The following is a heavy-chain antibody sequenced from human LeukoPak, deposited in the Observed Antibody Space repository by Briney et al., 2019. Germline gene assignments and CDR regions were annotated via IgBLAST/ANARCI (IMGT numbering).Heavy chain of an antibody. CDR1: GYTFTGYY. CDR2: INPNSGGT. D-gene: IGHD3-3*01. Sequence: ASVKVSCKASGYTFTGYYMHWVRQAPGQGREWMGWINPNSGGTNYAQKFQGWVTMTRDTSISTAYMELSRLRSDDTAVYYCARESGSILGPMDVWGKGTTVTVSS. V-gene: IGHV1-2*04. J-gene: IGHJ6*04. CDR3: ARESGSILGPMDV.